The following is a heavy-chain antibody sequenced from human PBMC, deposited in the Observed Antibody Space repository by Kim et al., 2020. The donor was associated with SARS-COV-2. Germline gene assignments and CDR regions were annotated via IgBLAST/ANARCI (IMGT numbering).Heavy chain of an antibody. CDR2: IWYDGSNK. J-gene: IGHJ5*02. CDR3: ARDRRDGYNHNWFDP. D-gene: IGHD5-12*01. Sequence: GGSLRLSCAASGFTFSSYGMHWVRQAPGKGLEWVAVIWYDGSNKYYADSVKGRFTISRDNSKNTLYLQMNSLRAEDTAVYYCARDRRDGYNHNWFDPWGQGTLVTVSS. CDR1: GFTFSSYG. V-gene: IGHV3-33*01.